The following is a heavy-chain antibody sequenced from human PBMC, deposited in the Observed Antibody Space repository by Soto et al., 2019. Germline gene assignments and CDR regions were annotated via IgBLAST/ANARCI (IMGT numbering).Heavy chain of an antibody. CDR1: GFTFSSYA. Sequence: PGGSLRLSCAASGFTFSSYAMSWVRQAPGKGLEWVSTVSGSGGSTYNADSVKGRFTISRDNSKNTLYLQMNSLRAEDTAVYYCAKVSARHVGYFDYWGQGTLVTVSS. V-gene: IGHV3-23*01. CDR3: AKVSARHVGYFDY. CDR2: VSGSGGST. J-gene: IGHJ4*02.